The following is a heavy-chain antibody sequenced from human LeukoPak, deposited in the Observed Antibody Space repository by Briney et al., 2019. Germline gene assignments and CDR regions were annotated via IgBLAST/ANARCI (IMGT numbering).Heavy chain of an antibody. Sequence: PSETLSLTCAVYGGSFSGYYWSWICQPPGKGLEWIGEINRSGSTNYNPSLKSRVTISVDTSKNQFSLKLSSVTAADTAVYYCARGLSAIVYWGQGTLVTVSS. D-gene: IGHD2-15*01. V-gene: IGHV4-34*01. CDR3: ARGLSAIVY. J-gene: IGHJ4*02. CDR2: INRSGST. CDR1: GGSFSGYY.